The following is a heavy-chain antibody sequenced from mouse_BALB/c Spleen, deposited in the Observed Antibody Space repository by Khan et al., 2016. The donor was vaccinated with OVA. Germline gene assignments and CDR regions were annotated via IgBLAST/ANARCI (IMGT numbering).Heavy chain of an antibody. Sequence: EVELVESGGGLVKPGGSLKFSCAASGFTFSNYGMSWVRQTPEKRLEWVATISSGGSYTYYPDSVKGRFTISRDNANNTLYLQMSSLRSEDTAMYYCARTSGYYGSKYFDYWGQGTTLTVSS. CDR2: ISSGGSYT. D-gene: IGHD1-1*01. CDR1: GFTFSNYG. CDR3: ARTSGYYGSKYFDY. J-gene: IGHJ2*01. V-gene: IGHV5-9-3*01.